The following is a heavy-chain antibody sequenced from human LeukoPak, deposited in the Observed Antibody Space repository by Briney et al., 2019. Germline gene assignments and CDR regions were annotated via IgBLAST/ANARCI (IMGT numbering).Heavy chain of an antibody. J-gene: IGHJ4*02. Sequence: GGSLRLSCAASGFTFRSYAMSWVRQAPGKGLEWVSGISGSVDSTFYADSVKGRFTISRDNSKNTTYLQMNSLRAEDTAVYYCAKDKWGSGSYPFDYWGQGTLVTVSS. D-gene: IGHD3-10*01. CDR2: ISGSVDST. V-gene: IGHV3-23*01. CDR1: GFTFRSYA. CDR3: AKDKWGSGSYPFDY.